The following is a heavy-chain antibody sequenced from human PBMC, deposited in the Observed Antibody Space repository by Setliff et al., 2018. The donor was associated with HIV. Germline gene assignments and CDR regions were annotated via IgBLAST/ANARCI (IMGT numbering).Heavy chain of an antibody. D-gene: IGHD4-17*01. J-gene: IGHJ5*02. CDR2: INTQTGSP. V-gene: IGHV7-4-1*02. CDR1: GYSLINYA. Sequence: ASVKVSCKASGYSLINYAMNWVRQAPGQGLEWMGWINTQTGSPTYAQAFTGRFVFSVDTSVTTAYLQISGLKADDTAVYYCARALYGEYGGDLNWLDPWGQGTPVTVSS. CDR3: ARALYGEYGGDLNWLDP.